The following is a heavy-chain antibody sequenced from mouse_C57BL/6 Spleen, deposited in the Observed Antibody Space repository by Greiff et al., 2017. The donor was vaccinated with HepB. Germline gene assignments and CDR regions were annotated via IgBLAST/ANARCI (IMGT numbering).Heavy chain of an antibody. CDR1: GYSFTDYN. V-gene: IGHV1-39*01. CDR3: ARGISTTVVAWYFDY. CDR2: INPNYGTT. J-gene: IGHJ2*01. Sequence: VHVKQSGPELVKPGASVKISCKASGYSFTDYNMNWVKQSNGKSLEWIGVINPNYGTTSYNQKFKGKATLTVDQSSSTAYMQLNSLTSEDSAVYYCARGISTTVVAWYFDYWGQGTTLTVSS. D-gene: IGHD1-1*01.